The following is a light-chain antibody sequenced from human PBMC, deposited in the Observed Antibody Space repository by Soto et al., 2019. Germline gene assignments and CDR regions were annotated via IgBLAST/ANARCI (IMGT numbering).Light chain of an antibody. CDR1: QSISHN. V-gene: IGKV3-15*01. J-gene: IGKJ1*01. Sequence: EIVMTQSPATLSVSPGERATLSCRASQSISHNLAWYQQKPGQAPSLLIYGASTRATGIPARFSGSGSGTEFTLTFSSLQSEDFAVYYCQQYNDCPPWTFGQGTKVDIK. CDR3: QQYNDCPPWT. CDR2: GAS.